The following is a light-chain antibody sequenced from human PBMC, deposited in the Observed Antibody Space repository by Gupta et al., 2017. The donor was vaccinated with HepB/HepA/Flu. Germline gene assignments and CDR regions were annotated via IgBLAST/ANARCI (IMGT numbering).Light chain of an antibody. CDR3: AAKDVSLGAGV. CDR2: DNN. V-gene: IGLV1-51*01. CDR1: NSNIGNDH. J-gene: IGLJ1*01. Sequence: QSVLTQPPSVSAAPGQKVTISCSGSNSNIGNDHVSWYQQLPGTAPKLLIYDNNKRPSGIPDRFSGSKSGTSATLGFTGLQAGDEADYYCAAKDVSLGAGVFGTGTKVTVL.